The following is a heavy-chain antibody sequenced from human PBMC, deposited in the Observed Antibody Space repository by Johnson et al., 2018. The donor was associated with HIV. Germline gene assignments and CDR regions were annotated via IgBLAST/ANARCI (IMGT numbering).Heavy chain of an antibody. J-gene: IGHJ3*02. D-gene: IGHD2-8*02. V-gene: IGHV3-20*04. Sequence: VQLVESGGGVVRPGGSLRLSCAASGFTFDDYGMSWVRQAPGKGLEWVSGINWNGGSTGYADSVKGRFTISRDNAQNSLFLQMNSLRPEDTALYYCAKVPYCTGGFDIWGQGTMVTVSS. CDR1: GFTFDDYG. CDR3: AKVPYCTGGFDI. CDR2: INWNGGST.